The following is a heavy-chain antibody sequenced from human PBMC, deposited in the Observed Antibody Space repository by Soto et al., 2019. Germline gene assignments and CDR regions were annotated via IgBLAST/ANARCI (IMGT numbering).Heavy chain of an antibody. D-gene: IGHD5-12*01. CDR3: ARLDGYNSFDF. Sequence: QIHLQESGSGLVKPSQTLSLTCAVSGYSISSGAYYWSWIRQPQGKGLEWIGYIFHNGGTYYNPSLESRITISLDRSKNQFSLKVSGVTAADTALYYCARLDGYNSFDFWGQGTLVTVSS. CDR1: GYSISSGAYY. CDR2: IFHNGGT. V-gene: IGHV4-30-2*01. J-gene: IGHJ4*02.